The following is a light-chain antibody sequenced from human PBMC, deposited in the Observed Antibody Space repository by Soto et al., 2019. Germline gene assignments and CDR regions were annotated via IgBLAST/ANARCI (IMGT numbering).Light chain of an antibody. Sequence: DIQLTQSPSTLSASVGDRVTITCRASPSISSWLAWYQQKPGKAPNLLIYKTSNLESGVPSRFSGSGSGTEFTLTISSLQPDDFATYYCQYYNDYCWTFGQGTKVEIK. CDR1: PSISSW. CDR2: KTS. J-gene: IGKJ1*01. V-gene: IGKV1-5*03. CDR3: QYYNDYCWT.